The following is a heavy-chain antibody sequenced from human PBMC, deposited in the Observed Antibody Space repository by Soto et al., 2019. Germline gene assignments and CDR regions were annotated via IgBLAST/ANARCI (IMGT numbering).Heavy chain of an antibody. CDR2: ISNTGDTT. V-gene: IGHV3-11*01. D-gene: IGHD4-4*01. CDR3: ARDYSNKGFDV. J-gene: IGHJ3*01. CDR1: GFTLSDFY. Sequence: QVHLVESGGGLVKPGGSLRLSCAASGFTLSDFYMTWIRQAPGKGLQFISYISNTGDTTIYADPVRGRFTISRDNARNSLYLQMTSLRAEDTAVYYCARDYSNKGFDVWGQGTMVTVSS.